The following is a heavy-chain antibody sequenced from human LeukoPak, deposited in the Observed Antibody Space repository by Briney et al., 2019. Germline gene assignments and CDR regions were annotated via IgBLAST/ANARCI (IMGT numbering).Heavy chain of an antibody. V-gene: IGHV1-2*02. Sequence: GASVKVSCKASGYAFTGYYMHWVRQAPGQGLEWMGWINPNSGGTNYAQKFPGRVTITRDTPISTAYMELSRLRSDDTAVYYCARAFRTSNYYDSSGTEALGYWGQGTLVTVSS. J-gene: IGHJ4*02. CDR1: GYAFTGYY. D-gene: IGHD3-22*01. CDR2: INPNSGGT. CDR3: ARAFRTSNYYDSSGTEALGY.